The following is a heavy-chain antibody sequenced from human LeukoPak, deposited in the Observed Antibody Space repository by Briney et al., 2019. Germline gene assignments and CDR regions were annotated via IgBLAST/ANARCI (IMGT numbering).Heavy chain of an antibody. V-gene: IGHV1-2*02. Sequence: ASVVVSCKASGYTXTDYYMHWVRQAPGQGLEWMVWVNPNGGGTTYAQKFQARVTMARDTSITTVHMELSSLRSDDTAVYYCARGGGIALAGTRFDFWGRGTLVTVSS. CDR2: VNPNGGGT. D-gene: IGHD6-13*01. CDR3: ARGGGIALAGTRFDF. J-gene: IGHJ4*02. CDR1: GYTXTDYY.